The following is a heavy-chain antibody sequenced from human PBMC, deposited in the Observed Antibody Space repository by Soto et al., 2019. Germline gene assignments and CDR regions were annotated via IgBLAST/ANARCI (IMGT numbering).Heavy chain of an antibody. CDR1: GFPIDKAW. CDR2: LKSVSDGGRA. V-gene: IGHV3-15*02. CDR3: TTMRWNFWSTD. Sequence: EVQLVESGGALVKPGGSLTLSCAVSGFPIDKAWMGWVRQRPGKGLEWVGRLKSVSDGGRAEYTAPVKDSITIASDDSKHMMYLQMNSLTAEDTCVYFGTTMRWNFWSTDWGQGTLVTVSS. J-gene: IGHJ4*02. D-gene: IGHD3-3*01.